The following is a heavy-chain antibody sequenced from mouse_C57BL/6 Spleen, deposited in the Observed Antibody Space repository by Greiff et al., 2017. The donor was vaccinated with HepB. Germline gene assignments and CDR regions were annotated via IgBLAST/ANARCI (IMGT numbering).Heavy chain of an antibody. V-gene: IGHV3-6*01. J-gene: IGHJ2*01. CDR1: GYSITSGYY. D-gene: IGHD2-5*01. CDR2: ISYDGSN. Sequence: DVQLQESGPGLVKPSQSLSLTCSVTGYSITSGYYWNWIRQFPGNKLEWMGYISYDGSNNYNPSLKNRISITRDTSKNQFFLKLNSVTTEDTATYYCARAPASYSNYLYYFDYWGQGTTLTVSS. CDR3: ARAPASYSNYLYYFDY.